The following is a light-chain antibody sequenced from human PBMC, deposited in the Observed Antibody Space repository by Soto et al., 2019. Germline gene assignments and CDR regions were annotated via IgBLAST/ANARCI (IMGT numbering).Light chain of an antibody. J-gene: IGKJ1*01. CDR1: QSISDW. Sequence: DIQMTQSPSTLSASIGDRVTITCRASQSISDWLAWHQQKPGKAPKLLIYKASSLESGVPSRFSGSGSGTEFTLTISSLQPDDFATYYCLQYETYWTFGQGNKVDNK. CDR3: LQYETYWT. V-gene: IGKV1-5*03. CDR2: KAS.